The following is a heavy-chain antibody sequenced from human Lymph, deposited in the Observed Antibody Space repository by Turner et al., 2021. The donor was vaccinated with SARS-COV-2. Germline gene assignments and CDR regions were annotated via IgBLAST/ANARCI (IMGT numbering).Heavy chain of an antibody. Sequence: QVQLVESGGGVVQPGRSLRLSCAAPGFTFSSYAMHWVRQAPGKGLEWVEFISYDGSDKYYADSVKGRFTFSRDNSKNTLYLQMNSLRAEDTAVYYCARDRDSSGWVDYWGQGTLVTVSS. J-gene: IGHJ4*02. CDR3: ARDRDSSGWVDY. V-gene: IGHV3-30*04. CDR2: ISYDGSDK. CDR1: GFTFSSYA. D-gene: IGHD3-22*01.